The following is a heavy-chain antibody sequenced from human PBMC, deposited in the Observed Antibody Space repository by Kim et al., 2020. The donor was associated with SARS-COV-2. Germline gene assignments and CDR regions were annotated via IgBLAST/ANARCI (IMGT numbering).Heavy chain of an antibody. Sequence: QKFQGRVTMTRDTSISTAYMELSRLRSDDTAVYYCARPGGYSYGYFGMDVWGQGTTVTVSS. J-gene: IGHJ6*02. V-gene: IGHV1-2*02. D-gene: IGHD5-18*01. CDR3: ARPGGYSYGYFGMDV.